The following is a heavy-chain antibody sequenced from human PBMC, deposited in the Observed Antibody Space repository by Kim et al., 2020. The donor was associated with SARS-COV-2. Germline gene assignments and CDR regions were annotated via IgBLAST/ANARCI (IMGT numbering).Heavy chain of an antibody. V-gene: IGHV3-30*18. Sequence: GGSLRLSCAASGFTFSSYGMHWVRQAPGKGLEWVAVISYDGSNKYYADSVKGRFTISRDNSKNTLYLQMNSLRAEDTAVYYCAKDQLSGFGEFKNYYYYYCFMDVWGRGTTVTVSS. CDR2: ISYDGSNK. CDR3: AKDQLSGFGEFKNYYYYYCFMDV. J-gene: IGHJ6*01. CDR1: GFTFSSYG. D-gene: IGHD3-10*01.